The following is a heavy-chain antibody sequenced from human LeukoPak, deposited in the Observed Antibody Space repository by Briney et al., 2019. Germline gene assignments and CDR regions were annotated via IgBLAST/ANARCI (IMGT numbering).Heavy chain of an antibody. V-gene: IGHV4-59*08. D-gene: IGHD6-13*01. CDR3: ARGYSSSWYFNWFDP. CDR2: IYHSGTT. J-gene: IGHJ5*02. Sequence: SETLSLTCTVSGGSISSYYWSWIRQPPGKGLKWIGSIYHSGTTCYNPSIKSRVTISVDTSKNQFSLKLTSVTAADTAVYYCARGYSSSWYFNWFDPWGQGTLVTVSS. CDR1: GGSISSYY.